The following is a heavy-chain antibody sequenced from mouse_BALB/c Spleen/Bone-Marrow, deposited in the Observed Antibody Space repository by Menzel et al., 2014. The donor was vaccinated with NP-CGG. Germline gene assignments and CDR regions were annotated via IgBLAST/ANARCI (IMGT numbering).Heavy chain of an antibody. V-gene: IGHV5-17*02. Sequence: EVMLVESGGGLVQPGGSRKLSCVASGFTFXSFGMHWVRQAPEKGLEWVAYISSGSSSTNYADTLKGRFTISRDNPKNTLFLQMTSLRSEDTAMYYCARGYYYGSSHYWYFDVWGAGTTVTVSS. CDR1: GFTFXSFG. CDR2: ISSGSSST. D-gene: IGHD1-1*01. J-gene: IGHJ1*01. CDR3: ARGYYYGSSHYWYFDV.